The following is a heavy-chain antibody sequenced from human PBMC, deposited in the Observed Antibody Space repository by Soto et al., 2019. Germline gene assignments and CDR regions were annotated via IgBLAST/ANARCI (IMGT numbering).Heavy chain of an antibody. CDR3: ASDPGSGYDRQYYFDY. V-gene: IGHV1-69*01. J-gene: IGHJ4*02. CDR2: IIPIFGTA. CDR1: GGTFSSYA. Sequence: QVQLVQSGAEVKKPGSSVKVSCKASGGTFSSYAISWVRQAPGHGLEWMGGIIPIFGTANYAQKFQGRVTITADESTSTAYMELSSLRSEDTAVYYCASDPGSGYDRQYYFDYWVQGTLVTVSS. D-gene: IGHD5-12*01.